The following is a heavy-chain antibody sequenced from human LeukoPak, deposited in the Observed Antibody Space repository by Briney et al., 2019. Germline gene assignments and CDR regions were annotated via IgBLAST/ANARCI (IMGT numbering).Heavy chain of an antibody. CDR2: IYPGDSDT. Sequence: GESLKISCQGSGYTFTNYWIGWVRQMPGKGLEWMGIIYPGDSDTRYSPSFQGQVINSADKSINTAYLQWSSLEASDTAMYYCARPVMAAEVYYFDYWGQGTLVTVSS. J-gene: IGHJ4*02. D-gene: IGHD6-13*01. CDR3: ARPVMAAEVYYFDY. CDR1: GYTFTNYW. V-gene: IGHV5-51*01.